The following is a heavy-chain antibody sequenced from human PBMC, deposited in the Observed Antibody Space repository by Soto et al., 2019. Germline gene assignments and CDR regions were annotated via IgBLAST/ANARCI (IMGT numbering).Heavy chain of an antibody. J-gene: IGHJ3*02. V-gene: IGHV4-31*03. CDR2: IYYSGST. CDR3: ARDRPHYYGSGKGAFDI. CDR1: GGSISSGGYY. D-gene: IGHD3-10*01. Sequence: QVQLQESGPGLVKPSQTLSLTCTVSGGSISSGGYYWSWIRRHPGKGLEWIGYIYYSGSTYYNPSLKSRVTISVDTSKNKFSLKLSSVTAADTAVYYCARDRPHYYGSGKGAFDIWGQGTMVTVSS.